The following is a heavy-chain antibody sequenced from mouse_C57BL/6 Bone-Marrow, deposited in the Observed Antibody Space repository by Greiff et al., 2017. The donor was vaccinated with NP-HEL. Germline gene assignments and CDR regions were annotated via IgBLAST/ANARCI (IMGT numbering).Heavy chain of an antibody. CDR3: TRDRGYGSSFAMDY. J-gene: IGHJ4*01. CDR1: GFTFSSYA. Sequence: EVQVVESGEGLVKPGGSLKLSCAASGFTFSSYAMSWVRQTPEKRLEWVAYISSGGDYIYYADPVKGRFTISRDNARNTLYLQMSSLKSEDTAMYYCTRDRGYGSSFAMDYWGQGTSVTVSS. V-gene: IGHV5-9-1*02. CDR2: ISSGGDYI. D-gene: IGHD1-1*01.